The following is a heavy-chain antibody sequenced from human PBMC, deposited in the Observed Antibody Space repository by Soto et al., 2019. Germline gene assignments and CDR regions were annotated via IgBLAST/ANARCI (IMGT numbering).Heavy chain of an antibody. CDR2: ISSNGGST. V-gene: IGHV3-64*01. Sequence: EVQLVESGGGLVQPGGSLRLSCAASGFTFSSYAMHWVRQAPGKELEYVSAISSNGGSTYYANSVKGRFTISRDNSKNTLYLKMGGLRAEDMAVNYCAGDFGCSGGSSSYYDSYMDVWGKGTTVTVSS. D-gene: IGHD2-15*01. CDR1: GFTFSSYA. CDR3: AGDFGCSGGSSSYYDSYMDV. J-gene: IGHJ6*03.